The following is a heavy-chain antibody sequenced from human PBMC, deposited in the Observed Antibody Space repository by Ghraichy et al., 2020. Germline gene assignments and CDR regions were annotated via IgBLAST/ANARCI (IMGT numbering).Heavy chain of an antibody. CDR1: GGSISSYY. V-gene: IGHV4-4*07. D-gene: IGHD3-22*01. Sequence: SETLSLTCTVSGGSISSYYWSWIRQPAGKGLEWIGRIYTSGSTNYNPSLKSRVTMSVDTSKNQFSLKLSSVTAADTAVYYCARDPWFMSGYDSSGYYPNWFDPWGQGTLVTVSS. J-gene: IGHJ5*02. CDR2: IYTSGST. CDR3: ARDPWFMSGYDSSGYYPNWFDP.